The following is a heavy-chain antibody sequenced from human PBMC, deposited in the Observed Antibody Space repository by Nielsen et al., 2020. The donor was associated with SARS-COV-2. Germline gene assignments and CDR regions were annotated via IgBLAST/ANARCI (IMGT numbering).Heavy chain of an antibody. CDR3: ARVGSGSGSYYKIDY. Sequence: SETLSLTCAVSGGSISSSNWWSWVRQPPGKGLEWIGEIYHSGSTNYNPSLKSRVTISVDKSKNQFSLKLSSVTAADTAVYYCARVGSGSGSYYKIDYWGQGTLVTVSP. CDR1: GGSISSSNW. D-gene: IGHD3-10*01. V-gene: IGHV4-4*02. CDR2: IYHSGST. J-gene: IGHJ4*02.